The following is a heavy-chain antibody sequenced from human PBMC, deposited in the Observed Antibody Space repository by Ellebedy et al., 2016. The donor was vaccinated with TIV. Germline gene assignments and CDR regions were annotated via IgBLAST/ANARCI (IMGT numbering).Heavy chain of an antibody. Sequence: MPGGSLRLSCAVYGGSFSGYYWSWIRQLPGKGLEWIGEINHSGSTNYNPSLKSRVTISVDTSKNQFSLKLSSVTAADTAVYYCARGYYYPDYWGQGTLVTVSS. CDR3: ARGYYYPDY. J-gene: IGHJ4*02. V-gene: IGHV4-34*01. CDR1: GGSFSGYY. D-gene: IGHD3-10*01. CDR2: INHSGST.